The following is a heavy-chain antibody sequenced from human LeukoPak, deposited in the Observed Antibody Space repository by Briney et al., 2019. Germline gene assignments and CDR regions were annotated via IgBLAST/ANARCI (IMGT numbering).Heavy chain of an antibody. D-gene: IGHD3-22*01. V-gene: IGHV3-53*01. Sequence: PGGSLRLSCAASGFTVSSNYMSWVRQAPGKGLEWVSVIYSGGSTYYADSVKGRFTISRDNSKNTLYLQVNSLRAEDTAVYYCARETYYYDSSGYEGAYYFDYWGQGTLVTVSS. J-gene: IGHJ4*02. CDR3: ARETYYYDSSGYEGAYYFDY. CDR1: GFTVSSNY. CDR2: IYSGGST.